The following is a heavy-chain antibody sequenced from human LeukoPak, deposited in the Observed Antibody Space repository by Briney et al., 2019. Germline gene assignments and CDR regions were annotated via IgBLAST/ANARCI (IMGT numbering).Heavy chain of an antibody. CDR3: ARMSGGDRTFDY. CDR2: INHSGST. D-gene: IGHD2-21*02. Sequence: SETLSLTCAVYGGSFSGYYWSWIRQPPGKGLEWIGEINHSGSTNYNPSLKSRVTISVDTSKNQLSLKLSSVTAADTAVYYCARMSGGDRTFDYWGQGTLVTVSS. J-gene: IGHJ4*02. CDR1: GGSFSGYY. V-gene: IGHV4-34*01.